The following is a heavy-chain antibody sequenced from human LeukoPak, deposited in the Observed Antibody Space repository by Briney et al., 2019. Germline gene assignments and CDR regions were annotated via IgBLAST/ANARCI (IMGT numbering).Heavy chain of an antibody. V-gene: IGHV3-74*01. J-gene: IGHJ4*02. CDR1: GFTFTRYW. Sequence: GGSLRLSCTASGFTFTRYWMQWVRQAPGEGLVWVSCINNDGSSTNYADSVKGRFTISRDNSKNTVYLQMDSLRTEDTAVYYCVRGEAHDSWGQGTLITVPS. CDR3: VRGEAHDS. D-gene: IGHD1-26*01. CDR2: INNDGSST.